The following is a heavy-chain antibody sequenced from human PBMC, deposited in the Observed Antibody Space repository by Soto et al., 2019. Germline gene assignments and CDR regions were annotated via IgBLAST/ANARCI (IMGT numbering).Heavy chain of an antibody. D-gene: IGHD2-2*01. CDR2: INPNSGGT. CDR3: ARGGVKGVVVPAAKTYYYYYMDV. Sequence: GASVKVSCKASGYTFTSYGISWVRQAPGQGLEWMGWINPNSGGTNYAQKFQGWVTMTRDTSISTAYMELSRLRSDDTAVYYCARGGVKGVVVPAAKTYYYYYMDVWGKGNPGHRLL. V-gene: IGHV1-2*04. CDR1: GYTFTSYG. J-gene: IGHJ6*03.